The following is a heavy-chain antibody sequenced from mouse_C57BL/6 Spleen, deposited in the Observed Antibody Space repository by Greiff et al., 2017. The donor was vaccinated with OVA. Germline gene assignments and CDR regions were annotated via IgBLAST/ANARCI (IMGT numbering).Heavy chain of an antibody. J-gene: IGHJ3*01. CDR2: INPSTGGT. CDR1: GYSFTGYY. D-gene: IGHD3-3*01. Sequence: EVKLQESGPELVKPGASVKISCKASGYSFTGYYMNWVKQSPEKSLEWIGEINPSTGGTTYNQKFKAKATLTVDKSSSTAYMQLKSLTSEDSAVYYCARGGDEGFAYWGQGTLVTVSA. V-gene: IGHV1-42*01. CDR3: ARGGDEGFAY.